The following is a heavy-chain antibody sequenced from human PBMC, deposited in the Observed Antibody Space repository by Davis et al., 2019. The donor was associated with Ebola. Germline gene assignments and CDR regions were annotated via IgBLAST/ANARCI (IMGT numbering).Heavy chain of an antibody. V-gene: IGHV3-11*04. Sequence: GESLKISCAASGFTFSDYYMSWIRQAPGKGLEWVSYISSSGSTIYYADSVKGRFTISRDNAKNSLYLQMNSLRAEDTAVYYCARDKGYSSSWHAFDIWGQGTMVTVSS. D-gene: IGHD6-13*01. CDR2: ISSSGSTI. J-gene: IGHJ3*02. CDR3: ARDKGYSSSWHAFDI. CDR1: GFTFSDYY.